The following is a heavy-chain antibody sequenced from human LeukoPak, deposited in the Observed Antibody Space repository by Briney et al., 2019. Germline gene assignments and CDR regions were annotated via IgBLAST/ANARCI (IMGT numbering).Heavy chain of an antibody. Sequence: GGSLRLSCAASGFTLSSYDMNWVRQAPGKGLEWAGNINQEGSERNHGDSVNGRFTISRDNAENSLYLQMNSLRAEDTAVYYCARIIGAFGTYRYDSWGQGTLVSVSS. CDR2: INQEGSER. D-gene: IGHD3-16*02. CDR3: ARIIGAFGTYRYDS. CDR1: GFTLSSYD. J-gene: IGHJ4*02. V-gene: IGHV3-7*01.